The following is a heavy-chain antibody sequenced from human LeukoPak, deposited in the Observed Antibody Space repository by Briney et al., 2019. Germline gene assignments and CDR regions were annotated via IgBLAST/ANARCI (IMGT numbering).Heavy chain of an antibody. CDR1: AYTFTDYY. CDR2: INANSGDT. CDR3: ARLKSRGILVYYYYYMDV. Sequence: GASVKVSCKASAYTFTDYYIHWVRQAPGQGLEWMGWINANSGDTNYAQKFQGRVTMTTDTSTSTAYMELRSLRSDDTAVYYCARLKSRGILVYYYYYMDVWGKGTTVTVSS. J-gene: IGHJ6*03. V-gene: IGHV1-2*02. D-gene: IGHD3-3*02.